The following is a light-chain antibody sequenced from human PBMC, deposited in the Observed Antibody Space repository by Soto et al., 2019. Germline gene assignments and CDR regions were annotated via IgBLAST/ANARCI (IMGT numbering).Light chain of an antibody. CDR3: CSYAGTYTPDV. J-gene: IGLJ1*01. CDR2: DVD. CDR1: SSDVGGYNF. V-gene: IGLV2-11*01. Sequence: QSALTQTASVSGSPGQSITISCTGTSSDVGGYNFVSWYQQHPGKAPKLMIYDVDKRPSGVPDRFSGSKSGNTASLTISGLQAEDEADYYCCSYAGTYTPDVFGTGTKLTVL.